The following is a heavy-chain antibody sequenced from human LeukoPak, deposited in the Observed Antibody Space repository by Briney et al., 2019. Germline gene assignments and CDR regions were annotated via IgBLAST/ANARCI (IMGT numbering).Heavy chain of an antibody. V-gene: IGHV3-23*01. J-gene: IGHJ4*02. CDR3: AKDGGLWVSAHWGDS. D-gene: IGHD7-27*01. CDR2: ITTSDGNT. Sequence: GGSLRLSCAASGFTSSSYTMSWVRQAPGKGLEWVSTITTSDGNTYYADSVKGRFTVSRDNSKNTLSLQMNSLRAEDTAAYYCAKDGGLWVSAHWGDSWGRGTLVTVSS. CDR1: GFTSSSYT.